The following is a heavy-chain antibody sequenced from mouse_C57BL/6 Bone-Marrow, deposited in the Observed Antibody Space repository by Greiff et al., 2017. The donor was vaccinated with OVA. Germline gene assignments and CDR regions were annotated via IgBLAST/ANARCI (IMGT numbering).Heavy chain of an antibody. CDR2: IYPGSGNT. V-gene: IGHV1-76*01. J-gene: IGHJ2*01. CDR1: GYTFTDYY. D-gene: IGHD1-1*01. Sequence: QVQLKQSGAELVRPGASVKLSCKASGYTFTDYYINWVKQRPGQGLEWIARIYPGSGNTYYNEKFKGKATLTAEKSSSTAYLQLSSLTSEDSAVDFCARGGYGSPDYWGQGTTLTVSS. CDR3: ARGGYGSPDY.